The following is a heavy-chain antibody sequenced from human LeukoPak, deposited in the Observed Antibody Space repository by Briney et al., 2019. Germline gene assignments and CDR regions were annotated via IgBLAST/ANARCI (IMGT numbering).Heavy chain of an antibody. D-gene: IGHD3-22*01. Sequence: PGGSLRLSCAASGFTLSNYWMSWVRQSPGKGLEWVANINQDGSQKYYVDSVKGRLTISRDNAKNSLYLQMNSLRAEDTAVYYCTRVQSSGYSDSWGQGTLVTVSS. CDR2: INQDGSQK. CDR1: GFTLSNYW. V-gene: IGHV3-7*01. J-gene: IGHJ4*02. CDR3: TRVQSSGYSDS.